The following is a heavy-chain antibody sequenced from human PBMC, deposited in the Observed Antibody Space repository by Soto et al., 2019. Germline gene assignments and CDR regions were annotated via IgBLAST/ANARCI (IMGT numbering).Heavy chain of an antibody. J-gene: IGHJ4*02. Sequence: QVQLVQSGAEVKKPGASVKVSCKASGYTFTSYGISWVRQAPGQGLEWMGWISAYNGNTNYAQKLQGRVTMTTDTPPSTAYMELRSLRSDDTALYYCARVLYDFWSGYPYYFDYWGQGTLVTVSS. CDR2: ISAYNGNT. CDR1: GYTFTSYG. CDR3: ARVLYDFWSGYPYYFDY. V-gene: IGHV1-18*04. D-gene: IGHD3-3*01.